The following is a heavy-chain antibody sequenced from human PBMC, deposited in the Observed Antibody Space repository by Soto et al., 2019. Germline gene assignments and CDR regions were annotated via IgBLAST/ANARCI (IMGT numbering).Heavy chain of an antibody. CDR1: GASISSRSSY. CDR2: FYSGST. Sequence: PSEPLSLTCIVSGASISSRSSYWGWIRQPPGKGLEWVGTFYSGSTYNNPSLKSRVTISVDTSKNQFSLKLSSVAAEDTAIYYCATTRGIAVGGSFDHWGQGTLVT. V-gene: IGHV4-39*01. J-gene: IGHJ5*02. CDR3: ATTRGIAVGGSFDH. D-gene: IGHD6-13*01.